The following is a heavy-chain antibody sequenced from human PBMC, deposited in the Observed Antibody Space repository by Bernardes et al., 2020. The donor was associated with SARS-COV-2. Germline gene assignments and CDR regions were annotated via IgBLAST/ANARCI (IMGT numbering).Heavy chain of an antibody. J-gene: IGHJ4*02. Sequence: VKVSCKASGSTYTNYGIAWVRQAPGHGLEWLGWISCYNGNTNYARHLQDRISMTTDLSTNTAFMELRRLRSDDTAVYYCARVEGFCSGGTCFSLFYFDHWGQGTLVSVSS. CDR1: GSTYTNYG. V-gene: IGHV1-18*04. D-gene: IGHD2-15*01. CDR2: ISCYNGNT. CDR3: ARVEGFCSGGTCFSLFYFDH.